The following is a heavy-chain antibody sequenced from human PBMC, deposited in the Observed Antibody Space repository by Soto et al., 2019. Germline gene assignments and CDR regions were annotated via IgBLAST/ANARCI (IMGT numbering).Heavy chain of an antibody. CDR2: INHSGST. D-gene: IGHD6-13*01. J-gene: IGHJ5*02. V-gene: IGHV4-34*01. CDR1: GGSFSGYY. Sequence: SEARSLTCAVYGGSFSGYYWSWIRQPPGKGLEWIGEINHSGSTNYNPSLKSRVTISVDTSKNQFSLKLSSVTAADTAVYYCARASTGYSSSWYGWLDPWGQGTLVTVTS. CDR3: ARASTGYSSSWYGWLDP.